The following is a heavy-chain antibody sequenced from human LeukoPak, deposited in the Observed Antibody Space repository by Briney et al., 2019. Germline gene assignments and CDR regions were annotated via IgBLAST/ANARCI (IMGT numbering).Heavy chain of an antibody. J-gene: IGHJ4*02. D-gene: IGHD1-1*01. CDR2: INPSGGST. CDR1: GYTFTSYY. Sequence: ASVKVSCKASGYTFTSYYMHWVRQAPGQGLEWMGIINPSGGSTSYAQKFQGRVTMTRDTSTSTVYMELSSLRSEDTAVYYCVKCKGDAYNWVSVLSRPTQTHYYFDHWGQGALVTVSS. V-gene: IGHV1-46*01. CDR3: VKCKGDAYNWVSVLSRPTQTHYYFDH.